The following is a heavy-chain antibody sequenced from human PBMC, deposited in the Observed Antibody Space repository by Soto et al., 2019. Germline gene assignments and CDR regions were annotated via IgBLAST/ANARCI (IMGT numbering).Heavy chain of an antibody. CDR2: IYYSGST. J-gene: IGHJ5*02. CDR1: GGSISSSSYY. V-gene: IGHV4-39*01. D-gene: IGHD2-2*01. CDR3: ARHDIVVVPAAITNWFDP. Sequence: ETLSLTCTVSGGSISSSSYYWGWIRQPPGKGLEWIGSIYYSGSTYYNPSLKSRVTISVDTSKNQFSLKLSSVTAADTAVYYCARHDIVVVPAAITNWFDPWGQGTLVTVSS.